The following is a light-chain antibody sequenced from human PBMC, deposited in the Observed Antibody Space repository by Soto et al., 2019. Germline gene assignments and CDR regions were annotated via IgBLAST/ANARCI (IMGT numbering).Light chain of an antibody. CDR2: HAS. CDR3: QQRSKMPLT. CDR1: PTVSSNY. V-gene: IGKV3-11*01. Sequence: ERATRSCKDSPTVSSNYLAWCQQRPGQAPRLLIYHASNRATGIPARFSGTGSETDFTLTISSLAPEDFAIYYCQQRSKMPLTFGHGTKVDI. J-gene: IGKJ1*01.